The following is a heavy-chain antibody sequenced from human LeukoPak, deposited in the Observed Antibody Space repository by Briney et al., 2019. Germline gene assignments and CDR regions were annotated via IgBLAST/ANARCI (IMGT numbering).Heavy chain of an antibody. Sequence: ASVKVSCKASGYTFTSCYMHWVRQAPGQGLEWMGWVNPNSGGTNYAQKFQGRVTMTRDTSISTAYMELSRLRSDDTAVYYCARAITYSSSWYYFDYWGQGTLVTVSS. CDR2: VNPNSGGT. J-gene: IGHJ4*02. D-gene: IGHD6-13*01. V-gene: IGHV1-2*02. CDR1: GYTFTSCY. CDR3: ARAITYSSSWYYFDY.